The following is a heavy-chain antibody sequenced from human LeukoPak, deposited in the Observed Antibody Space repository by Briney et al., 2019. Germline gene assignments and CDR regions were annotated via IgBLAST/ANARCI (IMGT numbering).Heavy chain of an antibody. CDR1: GGSFSGYY. D-gene: IGHD5-18*01. J-gene: IGHJ4*02. CDR2: INHSGST. V-gene: IGHV4-34*01. CDR3: ARGYSYGQGSYYFDY. Sequence: PSETLSLTCAVYGGSFSGYYWSWIRQPPGKGLEWIGEINHSGSTNYNPSLKSRVTISVDTSKNQFSLKLSSVTAADTAVYYCARGYSYGQGSYYFDYWGQGTLVTVSS.